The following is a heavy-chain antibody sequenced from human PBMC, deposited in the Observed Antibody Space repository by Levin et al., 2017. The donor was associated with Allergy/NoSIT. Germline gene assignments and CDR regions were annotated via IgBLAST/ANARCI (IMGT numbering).Heavy chain of an antibody. Sequence: GGSLRLSCAASGFTFDDYAMHWVRQAPGKGLEWVSGISWNSGSIGYADSVKGRFTISRDNAKNSLYLQMNSLRAEDTALYYCAKLGRGPAAPADPDYYYGMDVWGQGTTVTVSS. D-gene: IGHD2-2*01. CDR3: AKLGRGPAAPADPDYYYGMDV. CDR2: ISWNSGSI. CDR1: GFTFDDYA. J-gene: IGHJ6*02. V-gene: IGHV3-9*01.